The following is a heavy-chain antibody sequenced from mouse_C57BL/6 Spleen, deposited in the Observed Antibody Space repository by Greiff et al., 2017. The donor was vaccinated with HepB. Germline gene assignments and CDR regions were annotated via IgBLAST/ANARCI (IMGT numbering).Heavy chain of an antibody. CDR1: GFTFSSYA. CDR2: ISSGGDYI. CDR3: TREGGYYFDY. V-gene: IGHV5-9-1*02. Sequence: EVKVEESGEGLVKPGGSLKLSCAASGFTFSSYAMSWVRQTPEKRLEWVAYISSGGDYIYYADTVKGRFTISRDNARNTLYLQMSSLKSEDTAMYYCTREGGYYFDYWGQGTTLTVSS. D-gene: IGHD1-1*02. J-gene: IGHJ2*01.